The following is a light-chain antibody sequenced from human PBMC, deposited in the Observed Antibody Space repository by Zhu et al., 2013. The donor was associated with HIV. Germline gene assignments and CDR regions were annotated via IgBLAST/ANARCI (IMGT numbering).Light chain of an antibody. CDR3: QQYYSTPYT. CDR1: QSVLYSSNNKNY. V-gene: IGKV4-1*01. CDR2: WAS. J-gene: IGKJ2*01. Sequence: DIVMTQSPDSLAVSLGERATINCKSSQSVLYSSNNKNYLAWYQQNPGQPPKLLIYWASTRESGVPDRFSGSGSGTDFTLTISSLQAEDVAVYYCQQYYSTPYTFGQGTKLVIK.